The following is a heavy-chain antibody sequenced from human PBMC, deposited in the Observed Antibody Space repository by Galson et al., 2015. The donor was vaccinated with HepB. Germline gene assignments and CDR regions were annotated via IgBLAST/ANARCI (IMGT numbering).Heavy chain of an antibody. CDR3: AIAVNTGHHYFYYGMHV. V-gene: IGHV3-23*01. D-gene: IGHD3-22*01. CDR2: ISGSGRTT. J-gene: IGHJ6*02. CDR1: GFTFSTYA. Sequence: SLRLSCAASGFTFSTYAMSWVRQPPGMGLEWVSAISGSGRTTYYADSVKGRFTISRDNSETTLFLQMNSLRVEDTAVYYCAIAVNTGHHYFYYGMHVWGQGTMVTVSS.